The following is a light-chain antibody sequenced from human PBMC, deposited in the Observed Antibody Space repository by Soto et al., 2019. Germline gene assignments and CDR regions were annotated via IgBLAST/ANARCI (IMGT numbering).Light chain of an antibody. Sequence: DFQMTQSPSTLSASVGDRVTITCRASQSINRWLAWYHQKPGKAPKLLMSDASSLESGVPSRFSGCGSGTEFTLTISSLQPDSFATYYCQEYKTYPWTFGQGTKVEIK. J-gene: IGKJ1*01. CDR2: DAS. V-gene: IGKV1-5*01. CDR1: QSINRW. CDR3: QEYKTYPWT.